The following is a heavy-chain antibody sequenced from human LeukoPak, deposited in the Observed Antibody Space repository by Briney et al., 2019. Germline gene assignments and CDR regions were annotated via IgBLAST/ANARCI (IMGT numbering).Heavy chain of an antibody. CDR1: GDSVSSNSAA. D-gene: IGHD3-10*01. CDR2: TYYRSKWYN. V-gene: IGHV6-1*01. Sequence: SQTLSLTCAISGDSVSSNSAAWNWIRQSPSRGLEWLGRTYYRSKWYNDYAVSVKSRITINPDTSKNQFSLQLNSVTPEDTAVYYCAREGEMVRGVIDAVFDYWGQGTLVTVSX. J-gene: IGHJ4*02. CDR3: AREGEMVRGVIDAVFDY.